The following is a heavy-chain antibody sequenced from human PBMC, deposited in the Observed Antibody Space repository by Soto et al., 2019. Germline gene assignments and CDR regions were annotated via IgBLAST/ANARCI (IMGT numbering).Heavy chain of an antibody. D-gene: IGHD2-15*01. J-gene: IGHJ3*02. CDR2: IYYSGST. CDR3: ASSGGSGYAFDI. Sequence: LSLTCTVSGGSISSYYWSWIRQPPGKGLEWIGYIYYSGSTNYNPSLKSRVTVSVDTSKNQFSLKLSSVTAADTAVYYCASSGGSGYAFDIWGQGTMVTVSS. V-gene: IGHV4-59*08. CDR1: GGSISSYY.